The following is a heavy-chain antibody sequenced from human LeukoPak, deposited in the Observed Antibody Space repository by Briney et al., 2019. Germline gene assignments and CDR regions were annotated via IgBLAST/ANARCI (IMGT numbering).Heavy chain of an antibody. D-gene: IGHD2-15*01. CDR1: GGSISSSSYY. CDR3: ARVRRRWFDY. V-gene: IGHV4-39*07. Sequence: SETLSLTCTVSGGSISSSSYYWGWIRQPPGKGLEWIGSIYYSGSTYYNPSLKSRVTISVDTSKNQFSLKLSSVTAADTAVYYCARVRRRWFDYWGQGTLVTVSS. CDR2: IYYSGST. J-gene: IGHJ4*02.